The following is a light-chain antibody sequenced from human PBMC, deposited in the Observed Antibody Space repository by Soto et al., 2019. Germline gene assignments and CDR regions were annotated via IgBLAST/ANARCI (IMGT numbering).Light chain of an antibody. J-gene: IGLJ2*01. CDR2: KDS. Sequence: SYELTQPPSVSVSPGQTARINCSGDALSKQYAYWYQQRPGQTPVVILSKDSERPSGIPERFSGSSSGTTVTLTISGVQAEDEADYYCQSTDSSGTLVVFGGGTQLTVL. V-gene: IGLV3-25*03. CDR1: ALSKQY. CDR3: QSTDSSGTLVV.